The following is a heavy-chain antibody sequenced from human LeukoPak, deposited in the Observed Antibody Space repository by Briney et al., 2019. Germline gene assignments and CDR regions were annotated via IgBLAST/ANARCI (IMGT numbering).Heavy chain of an antibody. V-gene: IGHV1-2*02. Sequence: ASVKVSCKASGYTFTDYYMHWVRQAPGQGPEWMGSINPNTGDINYAERFQDRVTMTRDTSISTVYMELSRLTSDDSAMYYCTRAPRDAYNPVYWGQGTLVIVSS. CDR2: INPNTGDI. J-gene: IGHJ4*02. CDR3: TRAPRDAYNPVY. CDR1: GYTFTDYY. D-gene: IGHD5-24*01.